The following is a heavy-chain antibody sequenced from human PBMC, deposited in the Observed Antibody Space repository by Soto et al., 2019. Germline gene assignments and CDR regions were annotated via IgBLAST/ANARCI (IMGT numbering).Heavy chain of an antibody. V-gene: IGHV3-74*01. CDR1: RFTLSSHW. CDR3: AREAGYCRRTSCYRRAFDL. Sequence: EVELVESGGDLVQPGGSLRLSCAASRFTLSSHWMHWVRQVPGKGLLWVGRDNTDGAITSYADAGKGRFTISKDNAKNTFLLVMDGLTTEETSTYSCAREAGYCRRTSCYRRAFDLWGQGTMVTVSP. D-gene: IGHD2-2*01. CDR2: DNTDGAIT. J-gene: IGHJ3*01.